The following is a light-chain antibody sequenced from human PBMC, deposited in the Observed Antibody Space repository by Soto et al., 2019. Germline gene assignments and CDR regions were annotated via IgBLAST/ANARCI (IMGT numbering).Light chain of an antibody. CDR2: TAY. J-gene: IGKJ1*01. CDR3: KQYNKWPRT. CDR1: QDIITW. V-gene: IGKV1D-16*01. Sequence: DIQMTQSPSTLSASVGDRVTITCRASQDIITWLAWYQQKPGKAPNLLIYTAYNLQSGVQSRFSGSGSGTHFTLTITSLQSEEFAVYYCKQYNKWPRTVGQGTKVDIK.